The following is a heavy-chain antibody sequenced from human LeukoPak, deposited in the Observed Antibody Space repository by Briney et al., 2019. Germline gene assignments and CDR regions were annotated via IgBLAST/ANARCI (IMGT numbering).Heavy chain of an antibody. CDR1: GFTFSSYS. CDR3: ARELSGALDY. D-gene: IGHD5-12*01. V-gene: IGHV3-48*02. CDR2: ITSSSGTI. Sequence: GGSLRLSCAASGFTFSSYSMNWVRQAPGKGPEWVSFITSSSGTIYYADSVKGRFTFSRDNAKNSLYLQMNSLRDEDTAVYYCARELSGALDYWGQGTLVTVSS. J-gene: IGHJ4*02.